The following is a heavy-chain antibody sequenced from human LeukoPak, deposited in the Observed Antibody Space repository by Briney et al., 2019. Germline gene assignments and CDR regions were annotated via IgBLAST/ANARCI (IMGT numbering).Heavy chain of an antibody. J-gene: IGHJ4*02. Sequence: SETLSLTCTVSGVSISSYYWSWIRQPPRKGLGWIGYIYYSGSTNYNTSLKRRVTISVDTSKNQFSLKLSSVTAADTAVYYCARVKGILYYFDYWGQGTLVTVSS. CDR2: IYYSGST. CDR3: ARVKGILYYFDY. V-gene: IGHV4-59*01. CDR1: GVSISSYY.